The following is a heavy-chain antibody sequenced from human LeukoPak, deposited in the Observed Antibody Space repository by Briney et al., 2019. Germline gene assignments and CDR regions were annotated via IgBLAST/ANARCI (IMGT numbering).Heavy chain of an antibody. CDR3: ARYSSSWSALYYYYMDV. Sequence: SETLSLTCTVSGASISDTGYFCGWIRQPPGKGLEWVGSIDYSGKTYYNPAFKSRVTVSADTSKNQFSLKLSSVTVADTAVYYCARYSSSWSALYYYYMDVWGKGTTVTVSS. J-gene: IGHJ6*03. D-gene: IGHD6-13*01. CDR1: GASISDTGYF. CDR2: IDYSGKT. V-gene: IGHV4-39*07.